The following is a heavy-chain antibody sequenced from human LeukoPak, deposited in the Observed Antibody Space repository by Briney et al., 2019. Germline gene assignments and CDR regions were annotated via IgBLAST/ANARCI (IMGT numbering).Heavy chain of an antibody. D-gene: IGHD2-2*01. CDR1: GGSISSYY. V-gene: IGHV4-59*01. CDR2: IYYSGST. CDR3: ARAPRRYCSSTSCYRQAYYYYYGMDV. J-gene: IGHJ6*02. Sequence: AETLSLTCTVSGGSISSYYWRWIRQPPGKGLEWIGYIYYSGSTNYNPSLKSRVTISVDTSKNQCSLKLSSVTAADPAVYYCARAPRRYCSSTSCYRQAYYYYYGMDVWGQGTTVTVSS.